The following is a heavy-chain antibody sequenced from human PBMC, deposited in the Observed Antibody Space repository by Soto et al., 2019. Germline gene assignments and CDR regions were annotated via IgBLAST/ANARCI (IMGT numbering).Heavy chain of an antibody. D-gene: IGHD6-6*01. J-gene: IGHJ6*04. Sequence: GSSVKVSCKASGGTFSSYAISWVRQAPGQGLEWMGGIIPIFGTANYAQKFQGRVTITADESTSTAYMELSSLRSEDTAVYYCERGHPKIAARPHYYYGMDVWGNGTTVT. CDR1: GGTFSSYA. V-gene: IGHV1-69*13. CDR3: ERGHPKIAARPHYYYGMDV. CDR2: IIPIFGTA.